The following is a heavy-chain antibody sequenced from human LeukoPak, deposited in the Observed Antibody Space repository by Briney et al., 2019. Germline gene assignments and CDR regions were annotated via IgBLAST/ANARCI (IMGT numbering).Heavy chain of an antibody. CDR1: GFTFSNYA. D-gene: IGHD3-10*01. Sequence: HPGKSLTLSCAASGFTFSNYAMHWVRQPPGKGLEWVSLISSVGTYEYYANSVKGRFTISRDNSKNTLYLQLNSLRTDETAVYYCARDSTYYYDPGSSGPHYLDNWGQGTLVTVSS. J-gene: IGHJ4*02. V-gene: IGHV3-30*01. CDR2: ISSVGTYE. CDR3: ARDSTYYYDPGSSGPHYLDN.